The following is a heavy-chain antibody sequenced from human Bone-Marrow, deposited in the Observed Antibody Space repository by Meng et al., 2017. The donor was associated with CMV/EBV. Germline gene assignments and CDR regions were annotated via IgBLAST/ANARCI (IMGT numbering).Heavy chain of an antibody. CDR3: ASTGYCGGTSCYPYYNYGMDV. J-gene: IGHJ6*02. V-gene: IGHV1-69*05. CDR2: IIPIFGTA. Sequence: SVKVSCKASGGTFSNYAISWVRQAPGQGLQWMGGIIPIFGTANYAQKLQGRVTLTTDESTSTAYMELSSLRSEDTALYYCASTGYCGGTSCYPYYNYGMDVWGQGTTVTVSS. D-gene: IGHD2-2*01. CDR1: GGTFSNYA.